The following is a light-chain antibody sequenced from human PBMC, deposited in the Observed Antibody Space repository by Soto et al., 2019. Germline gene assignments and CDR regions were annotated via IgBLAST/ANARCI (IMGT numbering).Light chain of an antibody. CDR2: GNS. J-gene: IGLJ3*02. CDR3: AAWDDSLTGRV. Sequence: QAVVAQPPSVSGAPGQTVTISCTGSSSNIGAGYDLHWYQQLPGTAPKLLLYGNSNRPSGVPDRFSGSKSGTSASLAITGLQAEDEADYYCAAWDDSLTGRVFGGGTKVTVL. CDR1: SSNIGAGYD. V-gene: IGLV1-40*01.